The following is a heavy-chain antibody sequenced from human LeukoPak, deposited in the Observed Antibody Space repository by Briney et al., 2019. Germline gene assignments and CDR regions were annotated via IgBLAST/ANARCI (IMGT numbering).Heavy chain of an antibody. V-gene: IGHV4-59*01. CDR1: GGSISSYY. CDR3: ARVCSSTAAGMNYYYGMDV. D-gene: IGHD6-13*01. Sequence: SETLSLTCTVSGGSISSYYWSWIRQPPGKGLEWIGYIYYSGSTNYNPSLKSRVTISVDTSKNQFSLKLSSVTAADTAVYYCARVCSSTAAGMNYYYGMDVWGQGTTVTVSS. CDR2: IYYSGST. J-gene: IGHJ6*02.